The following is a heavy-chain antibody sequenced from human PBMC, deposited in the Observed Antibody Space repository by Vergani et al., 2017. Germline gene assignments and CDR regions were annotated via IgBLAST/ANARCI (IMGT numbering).Heavy chain of an antibody. CDR2: ISSSSSYT. CDR3: ARDKWDTLYYYYGMDV. V-gene: IGHV3-48*04. Sequence: EVQLVESGGGLVQPGGSLRLSCAASGFTFSSYSMYWVRQAPGKGLEWVSYISSSSSYTNYADSVKGRFTISIDNAKNSLYLQMNSLRAEDTAVYYSARDKWDTLYYYYGMDVWGQGTTVTVSS. CDR1: GFTFSSYS. D-gene: IGHD5-18*01. J-gene: IGHJ6*02.